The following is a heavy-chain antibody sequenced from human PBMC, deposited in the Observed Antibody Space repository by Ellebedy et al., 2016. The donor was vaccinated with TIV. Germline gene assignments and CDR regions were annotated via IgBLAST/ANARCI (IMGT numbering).Heavy chain of an antibody. Sequence: GGSLRLSCAASGFSFSVYWMSWVRQAPGKGLEWVSVINAPGDIAYYIDSVKGRFTISRDNSKTIVYLQMNDLGPEDTAVYYCAKERLQWTLRGAFDVWGLGTLVTVAS. CDR3: AKERLQWTLRGAFDV. CDR1: GFSFSVYW. D-gene: IGHD6-19*01. CDR2: INAPGDIA. J-gene: IGHJ3*01. V-gene: IGHV3-23*01.